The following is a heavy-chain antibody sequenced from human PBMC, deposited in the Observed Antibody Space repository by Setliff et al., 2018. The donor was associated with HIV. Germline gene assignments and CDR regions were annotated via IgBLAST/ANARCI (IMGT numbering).Heavy chain of an antibody. CDR3: ARRGSVVVPAGAFDI. CDR1: GYSFTSYW. Sequence: GESLKISCKGSGYSFTSYWIGWVRQMPGKGLEWMGIIYPGDSETRYSPSFQGQVTISVDKSISTAYVQWSSLKASDTAMYYCARRGSVVVPAGAFDIWGQGTMVTVSS. J-gene: IGHJ3*02. V-gene: IGHV5-51*01. CDR2: IYPGDSET. D-gene: IGHD2-2*01.